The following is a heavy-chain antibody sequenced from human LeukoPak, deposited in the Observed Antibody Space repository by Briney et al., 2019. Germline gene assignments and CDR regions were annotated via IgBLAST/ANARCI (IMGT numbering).Heavy chain of an antibody. D-gene: IGHD2-2*01. J-gene: IGHJ4*02. CDR1: GYSFTSYD. Sequence: APLKLCCKASGYSFTSYDVIWVRQAAGHGLEWIGRMKPNKGNSGYAQKFQGRVTMTRSTSITTAYMQLSSLTSEDTAVYYCARRPPESTHSDYWGQGTLVTVSS. CDR3: ARRPPESTHSDY. CDR2: MKPNKGNS. V-gene: IGHV1-8*01.